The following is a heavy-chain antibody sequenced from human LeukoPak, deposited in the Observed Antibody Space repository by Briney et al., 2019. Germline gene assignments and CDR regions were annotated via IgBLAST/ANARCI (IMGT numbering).Heavy chain of an antibody. D-gene: IGHD3-10*01. J-gene: IGHJ6*02. CDR3: AREVSRRGELLWGNYYYYGMDV. CDR2: IYYSGST. Sequence: SETLSLTCTVSGGSISSSSYYWGWIRQPPGKGLEWIGSIYYSGSTYYNPSLKSRVTISVDTSKNQFSLKLSSVTAADTAVYYCAREVSRRGELLWGNYYYYGMDVWGQGTTVTVSS. CDR1: GGSISSSSYY. V-gene: IGHV4-39*07.